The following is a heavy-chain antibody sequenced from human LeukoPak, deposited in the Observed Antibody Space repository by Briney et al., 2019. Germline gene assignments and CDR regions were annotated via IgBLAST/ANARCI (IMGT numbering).Heavy chain of an antibody. CDR1: GFTFSSYS. CDR2: IRSKANSYAT. J-gene: IGHJ4*02. CDR3: TRYGDYPFDY. D-gene: IGHD2-21*01. Sequence: GGSLRLSCAASGFTFSSYSMNWVRQASGKGLEWVGRIRSKANSYATAYAASVKGRFTISRDDSKNTAYLQMNSLKTEDTAVYYCTRYGDYPFDYWGQGTLVTVSS. V-gene: IGHV3-73*01.